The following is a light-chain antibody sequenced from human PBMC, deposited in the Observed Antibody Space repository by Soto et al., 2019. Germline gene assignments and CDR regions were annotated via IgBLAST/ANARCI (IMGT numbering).Light chain of an antibody. CDR1: SSDIGGYNF. CDR3: NSYRTVSTYV. V-gene: IGLV2-14*01. CDR2: DVG. J-gene: IGLJ1*01. Sequence: QSALTQPASVSGSPGQSITIACTGTSSDIGGYNFVSWYQQHPGKAPKLLIYDVGNRPSGVSNRFSGSKSGNTASLTISGLQAEDEAHYYCNSYRTVSTYVFATGTKVTAL.